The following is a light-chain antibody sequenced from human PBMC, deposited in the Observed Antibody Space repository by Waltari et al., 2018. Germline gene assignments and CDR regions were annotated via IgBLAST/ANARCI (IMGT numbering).Light chain of an antibody. CDR3: LSYAATVSFG. Sequence: QPALTQPASVYGSPGQSITISCPATSSYVGNNNHVCWYQKHPDKVPKLIIYEVSKRPSGVSDRFSGSKSGNTASLTISGLQAEDEADYYCLSYAATVSFGFGGGTKLTVL. V-gene: IGLV2-23*02. CDR1: SSYVGNNNH. CDR2: EVS. J-gene: IGLJ2*01.